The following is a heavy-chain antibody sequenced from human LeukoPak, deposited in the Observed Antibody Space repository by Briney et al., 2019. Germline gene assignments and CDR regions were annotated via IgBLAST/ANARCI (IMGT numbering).Heavy chain of an antibody. J-gene: IGHJ4*02. D-gene: IGHD5-24*01. V-gene: IGHV3-30-3*01. CDR2: ISYDGSNK. Sequence: AGGSLRLSCAASGFTFSSYAMHWVRQAPGKGLEWVAGISYDGSNKYYADSVKGRFTISRDNSKNTLYLQMNSLRAEDTAVYYCARDGSPYNPRFDYWGQGTLVTVSS. CDR3: ARDGSPYNPRFDY. CDR1: GFTFSSYA.